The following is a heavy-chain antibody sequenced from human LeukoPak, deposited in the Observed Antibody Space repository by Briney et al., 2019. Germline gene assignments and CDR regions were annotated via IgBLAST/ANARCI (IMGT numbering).Heavy chain of an antibody. Sequence: PWRSLRLSCAASGFSFNNYGMHYVRQAPRKGLEWVAVISDDGRNKNYAASVKGRFTISIDSSNNTLYLQMNSLRAADTGVYFCAKDRETTASGTFDFRGQGTLCTVSS. CDR3: AKDRETTASGTFDF. D-gene: IGHD6-13*01. V-gene: IGHV3-30*18. CDR1: GFSFNNYG. J-gene: IGHJ4*02. CDR2: ISDDGRNK.